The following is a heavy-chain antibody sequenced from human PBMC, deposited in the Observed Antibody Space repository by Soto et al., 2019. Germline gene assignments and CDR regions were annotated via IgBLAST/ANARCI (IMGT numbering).Heavy chain of an antibody. V-gene: IGHV4-61*01. Sequence: LSLTCTVSGGSVSSGSYYWSWIRQPPGKGLEWIGYIYYSGSTNYNPSLKSRVTISVDTSKNQFSLKLSSVTAADTAVYYCARAANNWKYVYWFDPWGQGTLVTVSS. CDR3: ARAANNWKYVYWFDP. D-gene: IGHD1-7*01. J-gene: IGHJ5*02. CDR2: IYYSGST. CDR1: GGSVSSGSYY.